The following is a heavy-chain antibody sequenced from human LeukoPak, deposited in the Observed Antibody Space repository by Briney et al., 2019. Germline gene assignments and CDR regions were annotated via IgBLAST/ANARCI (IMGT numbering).Heavy chain of an antibody. CDR1: GFTFSGYA. CDR2: ISYDGSNK. V-gene: IGHV3-30*18. Sequence: GGSLRLSCATSGFTFSGYAMHWVRQAPGKGLEWVALISYDGSNKYYADSVKGRFTVSRDNSKNTLYLQMNSLRAEDTAVYYCAKASFDPWGQGTLVTVSS. CDR3: AKASFDP. J-gene: IGHJ5*02.